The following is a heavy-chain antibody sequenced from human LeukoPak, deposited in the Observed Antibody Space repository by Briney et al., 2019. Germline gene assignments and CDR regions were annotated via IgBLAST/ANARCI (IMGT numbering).Heavy chain of an antibody. Sequence: ASVKVSCKTSGYTFTSYGISWVRPAPGQGLEWMGWISAYNGNTNYAQRLQGRDTMTTDTSTSTVYMELKSLISDDTAIYYCARRKNWSYEGFDPWGQGTLVTVSS. CDR2: ISAYNGNT. J-gene: IGHJ5*02. D-gene: IGHD1-7*01. CDR1: GYTFTSYG. CDR3: ARRKNWSYEGFDP. V-gene: IGHV1-18*04.